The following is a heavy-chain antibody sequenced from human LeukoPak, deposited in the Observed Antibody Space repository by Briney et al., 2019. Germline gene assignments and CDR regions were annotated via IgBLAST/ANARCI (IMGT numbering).Heavy chain of an antibody. CDR3: AKGWDDFPAYWYSDL. V-gene: IGHV3-23*01. CDR1: GFTFSSYA. Sequence: PGGSLRLSCAASGFTFSSYAMSWVHRAPGKGLEWVSAISGSGGSTYYADSVKGRFTISRDNSKNTLYLQMNSLRAEDTAVYYCAKGWDDFPAYWYSDLWGRGTLVTVSS. D-gene: IGHD1-1*01. J-gene: IGHJ2*01. CDR2: ISGSGGST.